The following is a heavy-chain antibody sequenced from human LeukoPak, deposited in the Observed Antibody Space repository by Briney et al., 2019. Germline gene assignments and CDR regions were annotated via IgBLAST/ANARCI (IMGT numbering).Heavy chain of an antibody. CDR1: GYTFTGYY. J-gene: IGHJ4*02. Sequence: ASVKVSCKASGYTFTGYYMHWVRQAPGQELEWMGWINPNSGGTNYAQKFQGRVTMTRDTSISTAYMELSRLRSDDTAVYYCARNCSSTSCYNPFDYWGQGTLVTVSS. D-gene: IGHD2-2*02. CDR3: ARNCSSTSCYNPFDY. V-gene: IGHV1-2*02. CDR2: INPNSGGT.